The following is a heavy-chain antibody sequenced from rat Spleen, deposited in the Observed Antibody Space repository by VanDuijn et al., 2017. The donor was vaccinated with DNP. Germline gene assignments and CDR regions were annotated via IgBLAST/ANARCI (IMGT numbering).Heavy chain of an antibody. V-gene: IGHV5-31*01. CDR3: ARHYYDGSYYFDY. CDR2: ISTSGGST. D-gene: IGHD1-12*02. Sequence: EVQLVESGGGPVQPGRSLKLSCVASGFIFSNYWMTWIRQAPGKGLEWVASISTSGGSTYYRDSVKGRFTVSRDNAKSTLYLQMDSLRSEDTATYYCARHYYDGSYYFDYWGQGVMVTVSS. J-gene: IGHJ2*01. CDR1: GFIFSNYW.